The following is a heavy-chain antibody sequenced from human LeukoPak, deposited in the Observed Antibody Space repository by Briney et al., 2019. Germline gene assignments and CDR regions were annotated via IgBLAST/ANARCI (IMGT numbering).Heavy chain of an antibody. Sequence: ASVKVSCKASGYTFTSYYMHWVRQAPGQGLEWMGIINPSGGSTSYAQKFQGRVTMTRDMSTSTVYMELSSLRSEYTAVYYCARDSPAMPDDYWGQGTLVTVSS. CDR1: GYTFTSYY. CDR2: INPSGGST. CDR3: ARDSPAMPDDY. V-gene: IGHV1-46*01. J-gene: IGHJ4*02. D-gene: IGHD2-2*01.